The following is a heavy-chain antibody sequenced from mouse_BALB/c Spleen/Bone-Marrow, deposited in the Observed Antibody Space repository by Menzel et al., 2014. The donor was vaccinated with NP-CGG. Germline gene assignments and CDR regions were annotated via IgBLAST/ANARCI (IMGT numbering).Heavy chain of an antibody. Sequence: QVQLQQSGAELVRPGSSVKISCKASGYAFSNYWMNWVKQGPGQGLEWIGQIYPGDGDTNYNGKFKGKATLTADKSSSTAYMQLSSLTSEDSAVYFCARRDGSPYYYAMDYWGQGTSVTVSS. CDR3: ARRDGSPYYYAMDY. CDR1: GYAFSNYW. V-gene: IGHV1-80*01. D-gene: IGHD1-1*01. J-gene: IGHJ4*01. CDR2: IYPGDGDT.